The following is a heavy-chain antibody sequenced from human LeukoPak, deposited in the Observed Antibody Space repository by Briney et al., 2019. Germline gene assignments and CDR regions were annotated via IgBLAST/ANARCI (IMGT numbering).Heavy chain of an antibody. CDR3: AKNLGATTHYYYMDV. Sequence: GGSLRLSCAASGFTFSSYAMSWVRQAPGKGLEWVSAISGSGGSTYYADSVKGRFTISRDNSKNTLYLQMNSLRAEDTAVYYCAKNLGATTHYYYMDVWGKGTTVTVSS. D-gene: IGHD1-26*01. V-gene: IGHV3-23*01. J-gene: IGHJ6*03. CDR1: GFTFSSYA. CDR2: ISGSGGST.